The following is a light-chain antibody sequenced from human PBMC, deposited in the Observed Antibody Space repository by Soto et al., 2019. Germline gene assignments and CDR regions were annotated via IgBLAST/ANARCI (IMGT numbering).Light chain of an antibody. CDR3: QQRKTWPQLT. CDR1: QSVSSF. Sequence: IVLTQSPATLSLSPGEISTLSCRASQSVSSFLAWFQHKPDQPPRLLTYDASNRATGIPARFSGRGSGTDFTLTISSLEPEDFAVYYCQQRKTWPQLTFGGGTKVDIK. V-gene: IGKV3-11*01. CDR2: DAS. J-gene: IGKJ4*01.